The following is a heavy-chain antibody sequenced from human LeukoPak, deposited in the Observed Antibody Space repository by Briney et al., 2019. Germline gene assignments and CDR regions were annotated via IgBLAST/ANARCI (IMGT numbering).Heavy chain of an antibody. D-gene: IGHD3-10*01. Sequence: SETLSLTCTVSGGSISTYYWSWIRQPPGKGLEWIGYIYHSGSTNYNPSLKSRVTISVDTSKNQFSLKLSSVTAADTAVYYCAPFGFDAFDIWGQGTMVTVSS. CDR1: GGSISTYY. CDR2: IYHSGST. CDR3: APFGFDAFDI. J-gene: IGHJ3*02. V-gene: IGHV4-59*12.